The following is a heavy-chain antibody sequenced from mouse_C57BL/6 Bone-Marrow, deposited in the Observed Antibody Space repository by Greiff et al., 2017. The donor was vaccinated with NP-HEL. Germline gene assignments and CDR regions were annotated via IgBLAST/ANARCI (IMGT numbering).Heavy chain of an antibody. CDR3: ARRAREYFDV. V-gene: IGHV1-69*01. CDR2: IDPSDSYT. J-gene: IGHJ1*03. Sequence: VQLQQPGAELVMPGASVKLSCKASGYTFTSYWMHWVKQRPGQGLEWIGEIDPSDSYTNYNQKFKGKSTLTVDKSSSTAYIQLSSLTSEDSAVYYCARRAREYFDVWGTGTTVTVSS. D-gene: IGHD3-1*01. CDR1: GYTFTSYW.